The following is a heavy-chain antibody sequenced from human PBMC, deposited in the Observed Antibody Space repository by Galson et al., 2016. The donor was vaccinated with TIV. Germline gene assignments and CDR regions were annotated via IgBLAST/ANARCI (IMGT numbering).Heavy chain of an antibody. CDR3: ARVSDYYGSGSDYNVLGY. Sequence: QSGAEVKKTGESLKTSCKASGGTFSNYAISWVRQAPGQGLEWMGGIIPIFAIAMYAQKFQGRVTITAGESTSTAYMELSSLGSEDTAVYYCARVSDYYGSGSDYNVLGYWGQGTLVTVSS. CDR2: IIPIFAIA. J-gene: IGHJ4*02. D-gene: IGHD3-10*01. CDR1: GGTFSNYA. V-gene: IGHV1-69*01.